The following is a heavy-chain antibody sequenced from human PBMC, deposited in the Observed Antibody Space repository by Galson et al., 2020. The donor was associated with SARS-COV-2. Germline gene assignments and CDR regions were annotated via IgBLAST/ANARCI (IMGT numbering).Heavy chain of an antibody. CDR3: AREYGSGSYCGIDF. V-gene: IGHV1-18*04. Sequence: ASVKVSCKASGYLFTRYGITWVRQAPGQGLEWMGWISAFNGNTNYAHKLQDRVTLTTDTSTTTAYMELRSLPSDDTAVYYCAREYGSGSYCGIDFWGQGTRVNVSS. J-gene: IGHJ4*02. D-gene: IGHD3-10*01. CDR2: ISAFNGNT. CDR1: GYLFTRYG.